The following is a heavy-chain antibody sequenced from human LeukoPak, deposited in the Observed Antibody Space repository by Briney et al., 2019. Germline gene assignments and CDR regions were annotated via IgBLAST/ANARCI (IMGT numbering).Heavy chain of an antibody. Sequence: SVKVSCKASGGTFSSYAISWVRQAPGQGLEWMGGIIPIFGTANYAQKFQGRVTITTDESTSTAYMELSSLRSEDTAVYYCARSTVLRFLEWFGRFDYWGQGTLVTVSS. CDR3: ARSTVLRFLEWFGRFDY. V-gene: IGHV1-69*05. D-gene: IGHD3-3*01. CDR2: IIPIFGTA. CDR1: GGTFSSYA. J-gene: IGHJ4*02.